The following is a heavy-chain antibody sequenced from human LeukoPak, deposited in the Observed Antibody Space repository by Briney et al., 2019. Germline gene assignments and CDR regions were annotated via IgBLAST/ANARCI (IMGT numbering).Heavy chain of an antibody. CDR2: ISSSSSYI. V-gene: IGHV3-21*01. CDR3: ARDSDVSYDFWSGYYGWHFDY. D-gene: IGHD3-3*01. Sequence: GGSLRLSCAASGFTFSSYSMNWVRQAPGKGLEWVSSISSSSSYIYYADSVKGRFTISRDNAKNSLYLQMNSLRAEDTAVYYCARDSDVSYDFWSGYYGWHFDYWGQGTLVTVSS. J-gene: IGHJ4*02. CDR1: GFTFSSYS.